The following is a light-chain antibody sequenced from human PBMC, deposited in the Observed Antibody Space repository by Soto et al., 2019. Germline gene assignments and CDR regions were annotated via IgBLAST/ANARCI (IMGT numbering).Light chain of an antibody. CDR3: QQRSTS. CDR2: GAS. V-gene: IGKV3D-20*02. CDR1: QSVGSSY. J-gene: IGKJ1*01. Sequence: NVLTQSPGTLSLSPGEKATLSCRASQSVGSSYLAWYQQKPGQAPRLLIYGASSRATGIPDRFSGSGSGTDFTLTISSLEPEDFAVYYCQQRSTSFGQGTKVDI.